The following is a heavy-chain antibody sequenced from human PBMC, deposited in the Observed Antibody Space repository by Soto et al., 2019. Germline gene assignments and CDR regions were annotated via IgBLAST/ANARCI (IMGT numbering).Heavy chain of an antibody. CDR1: GCPNRSSNYH. D-gene: IGHD5-12*01. Sequence: SEALSLTCTHPGCPNRSSNYHRGLIRQPPRKGLEWIGSIYYSGSTYYNPSLKSRVTISVDTSKNQFSLKLSSVTAADTAVYYCAGMVATTPRYYYYYGMDVWGQGTTVTVSS. J-gene: IGHJ6*02. CDR2: IYYSGST. CDR3: AGMVATTPRYYYYYGMDV. V-gene: IGHV4-39*01.